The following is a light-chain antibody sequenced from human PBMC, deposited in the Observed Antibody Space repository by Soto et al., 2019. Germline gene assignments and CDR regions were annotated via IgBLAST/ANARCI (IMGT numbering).Light chain of an antibody. CDR1: QSITNY. Sequence: DIQMTQSPSSLSASVGDRVTITCRASQSITNYLNWYQQKPGKATKLLMYAISTLQSGVPSRFGGSGSWTEFTLRISSLQPDDFATYYCQQSYSTPYTFGKGTKVDSK. J-gene: IGKJ2*01. CDR3: QQSYSTPYT. V-gene: IGKV1-39*01. CDR2: AIS.